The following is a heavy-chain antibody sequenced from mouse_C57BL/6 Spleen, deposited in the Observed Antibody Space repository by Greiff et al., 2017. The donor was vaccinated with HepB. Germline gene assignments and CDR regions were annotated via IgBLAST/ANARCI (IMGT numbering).Heavy chain of an antibody. CDR2: SDPSDSYT. J-gene: IGHJ4*01. CDR1: GYTFTSYW. CDR3: ARRDDPYAMDY. D-gene: IGHD2-3*01. Sequence: QVQLQQPGAELVKPGASVKLSCKASGYTFTSYWMQWVKQRPGQGLEWIGESDPSDSYTNYNQKFKGKATLTVDTSSSTAYMQLSSLTSEDSAVYSCARRDDPYAMDYWGQGTSVTVAS. V-gene: IGHV1-50*01.